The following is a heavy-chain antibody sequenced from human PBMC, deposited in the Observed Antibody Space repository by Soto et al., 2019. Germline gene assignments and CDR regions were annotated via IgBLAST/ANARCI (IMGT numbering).Heavy chain of an antibody. CDR2: VYYSGTT. V-gene: IGHV4-39*01. CDR1: GGSVSSSDYY. D-gene: IGHD3-16*01. Sequence: QLQLQESGPGLVKPSETLSLPCTVSGGSVSSSDYYWGWLRQPPGKELEWIGAVYYSGTTYYMPSLKSRVTISVDTSKNHFSLNLRSVTAADTAVYYCARQTGGFGYYFDYWGQGALVTVSS. J-gene: IGHJ4*02. CDR3: ARQTGGFGYYFDY.